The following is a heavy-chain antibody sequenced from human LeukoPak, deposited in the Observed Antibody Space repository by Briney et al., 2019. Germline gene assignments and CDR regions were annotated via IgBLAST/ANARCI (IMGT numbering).Heavy chain of an antibody. CDR3: ARAVVAATLGY. V-gene: IGHV1-8*02. D-gene: IGHD2-15*01. CDR1: GYTFTSYG. Sequence: ASVKVSCKASGYTFTSYGISWVRQAPGQGLEWMGWMNPNSGNTGYAQKFQGRVTMTRNTSISTAYMELSSLRSEDTAVYYCARAVVAATLGYWGQGTLVTVSS. CDR2: MNPNSGNT. J-gene: IGHJ4*02.